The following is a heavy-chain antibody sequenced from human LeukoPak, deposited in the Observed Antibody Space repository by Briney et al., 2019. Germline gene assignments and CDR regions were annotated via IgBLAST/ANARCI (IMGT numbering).Heavy chain of an antibody. Sequence: SETLSLTCTVSGYSISSGYYWGWIRQPPGKGLEWIGSIYHSGSTYYNPSLKSRVTISVDTSKNQFSLKLSSVTAADTAVYYCARDSIMITFGGVIVMNAFDIWGQGTMVTVSS. D-gene: IGHD3-16*02. CDR3: ARDSIMITFGGVIVMNAFDI. CDR1: GYSISSGYY. CDR2: IYHSGST. V-gene: IGHV4-38-2*02. J-gene: IGHJ3*02.